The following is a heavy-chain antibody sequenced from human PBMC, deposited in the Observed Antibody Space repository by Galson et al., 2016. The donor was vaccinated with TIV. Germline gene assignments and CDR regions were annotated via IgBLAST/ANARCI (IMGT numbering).Heavy chain of an antibody. J-gene: IGHJ4*02. V-gene: IGHV3-30-3*01. D-gene: IGHD1-7*01. CDR1: GFTFSSYT. CDR3: TRDGRGNWKYVDYFDY. CDR2: ISHDGNNK. Sequence: RLSCAASGFTFSSYTFHWVRQTPGKGLEWVAIISHDGNNKDFADSVEGRFTISRDSSKNTVFLQMNSLRLEDTAVYYCTRDGRGNWKYVDYFDYWGPGTVVTVSS.